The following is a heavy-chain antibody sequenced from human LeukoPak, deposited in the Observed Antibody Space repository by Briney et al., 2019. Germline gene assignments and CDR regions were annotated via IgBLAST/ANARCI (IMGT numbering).Heavy chain of an antibody. CDR2: ISSSSSTI. V-gene: IGHV3-48*01. J-gene: IGHJ3*01. CDR1: GFTFSNYA. D-gene: IGHD3-10*01. CDR3: ARSRYYGSGSPDAFDG. Sequence: GGSLRLSCAASGFTFSNYAMSWVRQAPEEGLEWVAYISSSSSTIHYADSVKGRFTIFRDNAMNSLHLQMDSLGAEDTAVYSCARSRYYGSGSPDAFDGWGRGTMVTVSS.